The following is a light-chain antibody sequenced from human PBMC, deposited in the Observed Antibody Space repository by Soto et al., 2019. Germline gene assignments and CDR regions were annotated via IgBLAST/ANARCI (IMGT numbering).Light chain of an antibody. J-gene: IGKJ1*01. CDR2: GAS. Sequence: IVLTQSPVTLSLSPGERATLSCRASQSVSSSYLAWYQQKPGQAPRLLIYGASSRATGIPDRFSGSVSGTDFTLTISRLEPEDFAVYYCQQYGSSPWTFGQGTKVDIK. V-gene: IGKV3-20*01. CDR1: QSVSSSY. CDR3: QQYGSSPWT.